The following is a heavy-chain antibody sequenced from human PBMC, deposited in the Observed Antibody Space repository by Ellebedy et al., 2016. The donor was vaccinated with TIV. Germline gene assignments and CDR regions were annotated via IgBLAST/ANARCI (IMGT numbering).Heavy chain of an antibody. CDR2: IKQDGSEK. V-gene: IGHV3-7*01. CDR1: GFTVSSNY. Sequence: GESLKISCAASGFTVSSNYMTWVRQAPGKGLEWVANIKQDGSEKWYVDSAKGRFTISRDNAKNSLYLQMSSLRAEDTAVYYCARDQGWAYPGSTRFDYWGQGALVTVSS. CDR3: ARDQGWAYPGSTRFDY. J-gene: IGHJ4*03. D-gene: IGHD3-10*01.